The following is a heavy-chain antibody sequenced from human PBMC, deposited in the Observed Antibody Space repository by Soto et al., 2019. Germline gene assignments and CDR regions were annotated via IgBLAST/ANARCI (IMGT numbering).Heavy chain of an antibody. CDR1: GGSITTAGYS. J-gene: IGHJ6*02. Sequence: PSETLSLTCTVSGGSITTAGYSWSWIRQPPGKALEWIGYVYHTGNAYPEPSLKSRVTISLDRSKSQFSLKMTSVTAADTALYYCASRPFYYYGLDVWGQGTTVTVSS. CDR3: ASRPFYYYGLDV. CDR2: VYHTGNA. V-gene: IGHV4-30-2*01.